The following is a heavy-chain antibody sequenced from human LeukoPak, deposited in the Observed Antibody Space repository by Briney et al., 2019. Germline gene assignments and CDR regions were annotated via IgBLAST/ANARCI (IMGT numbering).Heavy chain of an antibody. CDR2: IYYSGST. J-gene: IGHJ4*02. CDR1: GGSISSSTYY. CDR3: ARGRTPTR. Sequence: SETLSLTCTVSGGSISSSTYYWGWIRHPPGKGLEWIGSIYYSGSTNYNPSLKSRVTISVDTSKNQFSLKLSSVTAADTAVYYCARGRTPTRWGQGTLVTVSS. V-gene: IGHV4-39*07.